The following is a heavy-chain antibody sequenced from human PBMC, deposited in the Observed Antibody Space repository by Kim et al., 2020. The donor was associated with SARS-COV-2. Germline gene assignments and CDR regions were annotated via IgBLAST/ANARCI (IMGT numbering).Heavy chain of an antibody. CDR3: AKEIGNGLPLEH. Sequence: FYAYAAKGRFIISRDNSRNTMFLQMNSLRIEDTAFYYCAKEIGNGLPLEHWGRGTRVTVSS. J-gene: IGHJ4*02. D-gene: IGHD2-8*01. V-gene: IGHV3-30*02.